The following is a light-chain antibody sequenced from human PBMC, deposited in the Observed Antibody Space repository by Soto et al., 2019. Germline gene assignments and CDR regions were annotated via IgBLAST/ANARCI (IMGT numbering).Light chain of an antibody. Sequence: QSALTQPASVSGSPGQSITISCIGTSSDVGSYNLVPWYQQYPGKAPKLMIYEGTKRPSGVSNRFSGSKSGNTASLTISGLQAEDEADYYCCAYTSSATLVFGGGTKLTVL. CDR1: SSDVGSYNL. CDR2: EGT. V-gene: IGLV2-23*01. J-gene: IGLJ3*02. CDR3: CAYTSSATLV.